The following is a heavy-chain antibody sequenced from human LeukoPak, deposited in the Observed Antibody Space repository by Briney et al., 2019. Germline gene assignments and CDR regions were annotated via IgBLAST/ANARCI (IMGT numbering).Heavy chain of an antibody. J-gene: IGHJ4*02. V-gene: IGHV3-30-3*01. CDR3: ARQLLYTRTYYFDY. Sequence: GRSPRLSCAASGFTFSNYFMHWVRQAPGKGLEWVAVISYDGTNKYYADSVKGRFTISRENSKNTLYLRMNSLRAEDTAVYYCARQLLYTRTYYFDYWGQGTLVTVSS. D-gene: IGHD2-2*02. CDR2: ISYDGTNK. CDR1: GFTFSNYF.